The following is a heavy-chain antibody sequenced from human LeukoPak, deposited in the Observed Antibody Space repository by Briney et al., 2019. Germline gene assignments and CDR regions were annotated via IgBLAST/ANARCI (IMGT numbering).Heavy chain of an antibody. CDR3: ARVEYISGYSHVY. D-gene: IGHD3-22*01. V-gene: IGHV1-8*01. Sequence: ASVTVSCTTSGYTFTIYDINWVRQATGQGLEWMGWMNPNSGNTGYAQKFQGRVTMTRNIFISTAYMELSSLRSEETAVYYCARVEYISGYSHVYWGQGTLVPVSS. J-gene: IGHJ4*02. CDR1: GYTFTIYD. CDR2: MNPNSGNT.